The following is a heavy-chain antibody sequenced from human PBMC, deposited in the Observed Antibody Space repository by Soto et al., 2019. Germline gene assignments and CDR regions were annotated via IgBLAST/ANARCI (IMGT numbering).Heavy chain of an antibody. V-gene: IGHV4-30-4*01. CDR2: IYKSTTT. D-gene: IGHD2-15*01. CDR3: ARGRYCLTGRCFPNWFDS. CDR1: GDSISTVDYF. J-gene: IGHJ5*01. Sequence: QVHLLESGPGLVKPSQTLSLTCSVSGDSISTVDYFLAWIRQPPGQALEYIGYIYKSTTTYYNPSFESRVAISLDTSKSQFSLHVTSVTAADTAVYFCARGRYCLTGRCFPNWFDSWGQGTLVTVSS.